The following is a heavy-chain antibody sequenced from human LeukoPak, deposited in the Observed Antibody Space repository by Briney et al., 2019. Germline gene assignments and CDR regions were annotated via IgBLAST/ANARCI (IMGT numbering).Heavy chain of an antibody. CDR3: ARDSGSGSNDY. J-gene: IGHJ4*02. V-gene: IGHV1-3*01. D-gene: IGHD1-26*01. CDR1: GYTFTSYA. CDR2: IGAGNGNT. Sequence: ASVKVSCKASGYTFTSYAIHWVRQALGQRLEWMGWIGAGNGNTKYSQNFQGRVTFISNTSATTAFMELSSLRSEDAAVYYCARDSGSGSNDYWGQGTLVTVSS.